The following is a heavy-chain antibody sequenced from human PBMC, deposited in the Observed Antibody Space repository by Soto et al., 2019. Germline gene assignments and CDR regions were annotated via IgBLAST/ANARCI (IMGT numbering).Heavy chain of an antibody. CDR2: ISGSGGST. CDR1: GFTFSNYA. D-gene: IGHD6-13*01. CDR3: AKDQGSSWYEIDY. Sequence: GGSLRLSCAASGFTFSNYAVTWVRQAPGKGLEWVSTISGSGGSTYYADSVKRRFTISRDNSKNTLYLQMNSLRAEDTAVYYCAKDQGSSWYEIDYWGQGTLVTVS. J-gene: IGHJ4*02. V-gene: IGHV3-23*01.